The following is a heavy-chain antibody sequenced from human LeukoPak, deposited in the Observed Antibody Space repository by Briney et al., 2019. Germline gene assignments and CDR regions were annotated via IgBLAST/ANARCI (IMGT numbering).Heavy chain of an antibody. J-gene: IGHJ4*02. CDR1: GGSISSGGYY. CDR3: AREAGTYYDFWSGYYRGPSFDY. Sequence: PSETLSLTCTVSGGSISSGGYYWSWIRQHPGKGLEWIGYIYYSGSTYYNPSLKSRVTISVDTSKNQFSLKLSSVTAADTAVYYCAREAGTYYDFWSGYYRGPSFDYWGQGTLVTVSS. CDR2: IYYSGST. V-gene: IGHV4-61*08. D-gene: IGHD3-3*01.